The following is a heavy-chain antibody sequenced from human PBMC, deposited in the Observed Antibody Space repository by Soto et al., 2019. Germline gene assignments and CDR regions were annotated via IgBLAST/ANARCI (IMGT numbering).Heavy chain of an antibody. V-gene: IGHV3-11*01. J-gene: IGHJ5*02. CDR1: GFTFSDYY. CDR2: ISSSGSTI. CDR3: ARVTLVGSGGSRLAGFDP. Sequence: PGGSLRLSCAASGFTFSDYYMSWIRQAPGKGLEWVSYISSSGSTIYYADSVKGRFTISRDNAKNSLYLQMNSLRAEDTAVYYCARVTLVGSGGSRLAGFDPWGQGTLVTVSS. D-gene: IGHD2-15*01.